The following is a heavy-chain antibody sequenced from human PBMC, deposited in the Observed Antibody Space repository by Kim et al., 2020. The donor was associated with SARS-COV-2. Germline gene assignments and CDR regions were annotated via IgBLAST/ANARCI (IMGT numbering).Heavy chain of an antibody. D-gene: IGHD6-13*01. V-gene: IGHV4-4*06. J-gene: IGHJ4*02. CDR3: ARDPDQGIAAYDY. Sequence: NSNPALKSRVTMSIDTSKKQFSLKLSSVTAADTAVYYCARDPDQGIAAYDYWGQGTLVTVSS.